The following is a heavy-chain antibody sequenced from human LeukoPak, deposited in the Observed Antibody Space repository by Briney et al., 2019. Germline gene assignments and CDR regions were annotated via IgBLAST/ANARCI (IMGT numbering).Heavy chain of an antibody. J-gene: IGHJ4*02. CDR2: INHSGST. Sequence: SETLSLTCAVYGGSSSGYYWSWIRQPPGKGLEWIGEINHSGSTNYNPSLKSRVTISVDTSKNQFSLKLSSVTAADTAVYYCARGLRDYSKSSYFDYWGQGTLVTVSS. CDR1: GGSSSGYY. CDR3: ARGLRDYSKSSYFDY. D-gene: IGHD4-11*01. V-gene: IGHV4-34*01.